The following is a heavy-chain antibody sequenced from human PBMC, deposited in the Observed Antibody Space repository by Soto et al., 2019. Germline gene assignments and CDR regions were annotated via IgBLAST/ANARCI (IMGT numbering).Heavy chain of an antibody. CDR2: INSDGSST. J-gene: IGHJ2*01. V-gene: IGHV3-74*01. CDR1: GFTFSSYW. CDR3: ARGGSLNWYFDL. D-gene: IGHD1-26*01. Sequence: EVQLVESGGGLVQPGGSLRLSCAASGFTFSSYWMHWVRQAPGKGLVWVSRINSDGSSTSYADSGKGRFTISRDNAKNTRYLQMNSLRAEGTAVYYCARGGSLNWYFDLWGRGTLVTVSS.